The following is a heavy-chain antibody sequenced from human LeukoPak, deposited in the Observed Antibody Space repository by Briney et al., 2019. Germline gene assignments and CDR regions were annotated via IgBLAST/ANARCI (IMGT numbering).Heavy chain of an antibody. V-gene: IGHV4-34*01. CDR1: GGSFSGYY. Sequence: PSETLSLTCAVYGGSFSGYYWSWIRQPPGKGLEWIGEINHSGSTNYNPSLKSRVTISVDTSRNQFSLKLNSTAADTAVYYCAKSNGYGLIDIWGQGTMVTVSS. CDR3: AKSNGYGLIDI. J-gene: IGHJ3*02. D-gene: IGHD3-10*01. CDR2: INHSGST.